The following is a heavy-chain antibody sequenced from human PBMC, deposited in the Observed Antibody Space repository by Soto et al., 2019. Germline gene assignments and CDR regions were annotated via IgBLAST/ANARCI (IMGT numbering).Heavy chain of an antibody. J-gene: IGHJ4*02. CDR2: IDWDDAK. Sequence: SGPTLVNPTQTLTLTCTFSGFSLSTSGMSVAWIRQPPGKALEWLARIDWDDAKFFNTSLKTRLTVSKDTSKNQVVLALTNMDPVDSGTYYCARMIFGRTGEYYFDYWGQGILVTVPS. D-gene: IGHD3-3*01. CDR1: GFSLSTSGMS. V-gene: IGHV2-70*17. CDR3: ARMIFGRTGEYYFDY.